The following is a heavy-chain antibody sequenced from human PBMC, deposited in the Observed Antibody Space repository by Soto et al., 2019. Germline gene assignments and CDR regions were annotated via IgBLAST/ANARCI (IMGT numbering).Heavy chain of an antibody. J-gene: IGHJ6*01. V-gene: IGHV5-51*01. Sequence: GESLKISCKGSGYSFTSYWIGWVRQMPGKGLEWMGIIYPGDSDTRYSPSFQGQVTISADKSISTAYLQWSSLKASDTAMYYCARHVAEDRYNWVMVVWGPGTLVTVFS. CDR2: IYPGDSDT. CDR1: GYSFTSYW. D-gene: IGHD1-1*01. CDR3: ARHVAEDRYNWVMVV.